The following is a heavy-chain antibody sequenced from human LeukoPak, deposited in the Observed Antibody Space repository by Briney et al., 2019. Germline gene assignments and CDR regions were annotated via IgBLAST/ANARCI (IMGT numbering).Heavy chain of an antibody. CDR2: IDPNTGAT. Sequence: GASVKVSCKASGYTLTGHYLHWVRQAPGQGLEWMGWIDPNTGATTYAQRFQGRVTLTRDTPISTAYMDLSRLRPDDTAVYYCASVGVVADYGLDVWGQGTTVTVSS. D-gene: IGHD2-15*01. CDR3: ASVGVVADYGLDV. CDR1: GYTLTGHY. V-gene: IGHV1-2*02. J-gene: IGHJ6*02.